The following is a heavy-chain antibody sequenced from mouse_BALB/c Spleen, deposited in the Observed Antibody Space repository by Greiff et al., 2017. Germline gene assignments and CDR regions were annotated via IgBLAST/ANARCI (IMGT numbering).Heavy chain of an antibody. CDR1: GFTFSSFG. J-gene: IGHJ3*01. V-gene: IGHV5-17*02. CDR3: ARGGTGFAY. D-gene: IGHD3-3*01. Sequence: DVHLVESGGGLVQPGGSRKLSCAASGFTFSSFGMHWVRQAPEKGLEWVAYISSGSSTIYYADTVKGRFTISRDNPKNTLFLQMTSLRSEDTAMYYCARGGTGFAYWGQGTLVTVSA. CDR2: ISSGSSTI.